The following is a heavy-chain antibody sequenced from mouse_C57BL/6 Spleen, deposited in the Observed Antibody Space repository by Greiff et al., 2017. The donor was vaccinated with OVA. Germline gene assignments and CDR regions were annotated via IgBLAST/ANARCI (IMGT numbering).Heavy chain of an antibody. CDR1: GYTFTGYW. CDR2: IFPGSGST. V-gene: IGHV1-9*01. CDR3: ARRGLLVTRGFFDY. D-gene: IGHD2-3*01. Sequence: QVQLQQSGAELMKPGASVKLSCKATGYTFTGYWIEWVKQRPGHGLEWIGEIFPGSGSTNYNEKFKGKATFTADTSSNTAYMQLSSLTTEYSAIYVGARRGLLVTRGFFDYWGQGTTLAVSS. J-gene: IGHJ2*01.